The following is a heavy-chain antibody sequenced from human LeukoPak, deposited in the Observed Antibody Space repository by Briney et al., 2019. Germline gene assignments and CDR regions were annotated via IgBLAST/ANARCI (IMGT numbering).Heavy chain of an antibody. CDR2: IIPIFGTA. J-gene: IGHJ6*02. CDR1: GGTFSSYA. V-gene: IGHV1-69*13. CDR3: ARDGLGYCSGGSCFYGMDV. Sequence: SVKVSCKASGGTFSSYAISWVRQAPGQGLEWMGGIIPIFGTANYAQKFQGRVTITADESTSTAYMELSSLRSEDTAVYYCARDGLGYCSGGSCFYGMDVWGQGTTVTVSS. D-gene: IGHD2-15*01.